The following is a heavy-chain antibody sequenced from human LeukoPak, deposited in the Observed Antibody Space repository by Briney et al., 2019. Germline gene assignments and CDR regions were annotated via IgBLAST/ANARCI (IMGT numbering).Heavy chain of an antibody. CDR2: ISDSGGST. CDR1: GFTSSSYA. CDR3: AKDTSIGRYCTNGVCSPFDY. V-gene: IGHV3-23*01. J-gene: IGHJ4*02. Sequence: PGGSLRLSCAASGFTSSSYAMSWVRQAPGKGLEWVSAISDSGGSTYDADSVKGRFTISRDNSKNTLYLQMNSLRAEDTAVYYCAKDTSIGRYCTNGVCSPFDYWGQGTLVTVSS. D-gene: IGHD2-8*01.